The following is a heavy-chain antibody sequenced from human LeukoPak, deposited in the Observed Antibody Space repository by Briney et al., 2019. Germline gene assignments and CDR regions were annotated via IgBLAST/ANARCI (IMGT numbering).Heavy chain of an antibody. CDR1: GFTFSSYS. Sequence: GGSLRLSCAASGFTFSSYSTNWVRQAPGKGLEWVSSISSSSSYIYYADSVKGRFTISRGNAKNSLYLQMNGLRAEDTAVYYCARDVSVGGSYGSYGMDDWGQGTTITVSS. J-gene: IGHJ6*02. D-gene: IGHD1-26*01. V-gene: IGHV3-21*01. CDR3: ARDVSVGGSYGSYGMDD. CDR2: ISSSSSYI.